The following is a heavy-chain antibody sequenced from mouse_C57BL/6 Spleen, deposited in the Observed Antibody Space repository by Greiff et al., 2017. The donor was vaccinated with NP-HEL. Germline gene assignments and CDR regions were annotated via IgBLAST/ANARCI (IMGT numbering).Heavy chain of an antibody. V-gene: IGHV1-81*01. Sequence: VQLQQSGAELARPGASVKLSCKASGYTFTSYGISWVKQRTGQGLEWIGEIYPRSGNTYYNEKFKGKATLTADKSSSTAYMELRSLTSEDSAVYFCARVPYDGYPYYFDYWGQGTTRTVSS. CDR1: GYTFTSYG. J-gene: IGHJ2*01. D-gene: IGHD2-3*01. CDR3: ARVPYDGYPYYFDY. CDR2: IYPRSGNT.